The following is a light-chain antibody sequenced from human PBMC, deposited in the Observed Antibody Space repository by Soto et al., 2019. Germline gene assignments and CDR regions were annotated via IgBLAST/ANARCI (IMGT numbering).Light chain of an antibody. CDR1: QNIRTY. V-gene: IGKV1-39*01. CDR3: QQGHSTPYT. Sequence: DIQMTQSPYSLSASLGDSVTITCRASQNIRTYLNWYQQKPGRAPKLLIYSASALPSGVPSRFSGSGSGTEFTLTMSGLQPEDFASYYCQQGHSTPYTFGQGTKVDI. CDR2: SAS. J-gene: IGKJ2*01.